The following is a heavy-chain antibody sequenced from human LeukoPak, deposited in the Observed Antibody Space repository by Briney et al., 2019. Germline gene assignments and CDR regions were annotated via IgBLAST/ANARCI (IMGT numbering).Heavy chain of an antibody. J-gene: IGHJ4*02. CDR1: GYTFTGYY. CDR2: INPNSGGT. D-gene: IGHD3-10*01. V-gene: IGHV1-2*02. CDR3: AIIPALYGSGSNVFDY. Sequence: ASVKVSCKASGYTFTGYYMHWVRQAPGQGLEWMGWINPNSGGTNYAQKFQGRVTMTRDTSTSTVYMELSSLRSEDTAVYYCAIIPALYGSGSNVFDYWGQGTLVTVSS.